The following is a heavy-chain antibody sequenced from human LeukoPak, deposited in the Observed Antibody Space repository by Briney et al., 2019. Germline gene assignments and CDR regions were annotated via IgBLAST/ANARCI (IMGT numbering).Heavy chain of an antibody. Sequence: ASVELSCNASGYTFTSYHLHCVRDAPGQGLEWMRINNTNYGSTSYAQKFLGRVSLTRDTSTSTVYMELSSLRSEDTAVYYCARGNLEGNWNDLLAPYWGQGTLVTVSS. CDR2: NNTNYGST. CDR3: ARGNLEGNWNDLLAPY. V-gene: IGHV1-46*01. CDR1: GYTFTSYH. J-gene: IGHJ4*02. D-gene: IGHD1-20*01.